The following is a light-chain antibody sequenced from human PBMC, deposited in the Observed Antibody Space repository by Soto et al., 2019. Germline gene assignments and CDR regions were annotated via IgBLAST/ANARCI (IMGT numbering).Light chain of an antibody. CDR2: TAS. V-gene: IGKV1-39*01. CDR3: QQSHSPPWT. J-gene: IGKJ1*01. CDR1: QNIANY. Sequence: DIQMTQSPSSLSASVGDRVTITCRASQNIANYLNWYQQGPGKAPKLLVFTASNLQSGVPSRFSGSGSGADFTLTITSLQPEDFGIYYCQQSHSPPWTFGQGTKVEV.